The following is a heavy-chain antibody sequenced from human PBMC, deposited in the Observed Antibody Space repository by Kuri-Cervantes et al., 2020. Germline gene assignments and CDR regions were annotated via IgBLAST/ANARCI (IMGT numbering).Heavy chain of an antibody. CDR2: IYYSGST. CDR1: GGPISRVDYY. D-gene: IGHD3-3*01. CDR3: ARHATDMTIFGVVITPYGMDV. J-gene: IGHJ6*02. V-gene: IGHV4-39*01. Sequence: SETLSLICTVSGGPISRVDYYWSWIRKPPGKGLEWIGSIYYSGSTYYNPSLKSRVTISVDTSKNQFSLKLSSATAADTAVYYCARHATDMTIFGVVITPYGMDVWGQGTTVTVSS.